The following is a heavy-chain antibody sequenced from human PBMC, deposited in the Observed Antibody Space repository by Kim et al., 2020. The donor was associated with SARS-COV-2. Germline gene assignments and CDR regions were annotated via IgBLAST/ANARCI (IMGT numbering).Heavy chain of an antibody. Sequence: GGSLRLSCAASGFTFSTYAMSWVRQAPGKGLEWVSVINSDGTTTYYADSVRGRFTISRDNSKNTMYLQMNSLRAGDTAIYYCAKEGDYGSNWYRSYFDYWGQGTMVTVSS. CDR1: GFTFSTYA. CDR3: AKEGDYGSNWYRSYFDY. CDR2: INSDGTTT. V-gene: IGHV3-23*03. J-gene: IGHJ4*02. D-gene: IGHD6-13*01.